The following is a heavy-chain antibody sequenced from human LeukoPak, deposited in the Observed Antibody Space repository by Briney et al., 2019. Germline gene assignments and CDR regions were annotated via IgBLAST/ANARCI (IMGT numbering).Heavy chain of an antibody. V-gene: IGHV3-23*01. CDR1: GYTFTSYG. CDR3: ARDATGYNDDY. Sequence: SCKASGYTFTSYGISWVRQAPGKGLEWVSAISGSGGSTYYADSVKGRFTISRDNSKNTLYLQMNGLRAEDTAVYYCARDATGYNDDYWGQGTLVTVSS. J-gene: IGHJ4*02. CDR2: ISGSGGST. D-gene: IGHD5-24*01.